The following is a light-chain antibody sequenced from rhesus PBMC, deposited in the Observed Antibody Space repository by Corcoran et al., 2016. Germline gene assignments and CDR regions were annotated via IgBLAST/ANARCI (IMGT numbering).Light chain of an antibody. CDR1: QSISSW. CDR2: KES. CDR3: QQYTSSPYS. V-gene: IGKV1-22*01. J-gene: IGKJ2*01. Sequence: DIQMTQSPSSLSASVGDTVTISCRASQSISSWLDWYQQKPGKAPKLLIYKESSLQSGGPSRFTGSGSGTDFTLNIRYLQSEDFATYYCQQYTSSPYSFGQGTKVEIK.